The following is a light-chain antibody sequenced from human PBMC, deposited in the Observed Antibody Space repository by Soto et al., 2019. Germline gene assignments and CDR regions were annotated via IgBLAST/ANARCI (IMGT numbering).Light chain of an antibody. V-gene: IGKV1-16*02. CDR3: LKYQSAPRT. Sequence: DIQMTQSPSSLYASVGARVTITCRASQDIGYSLGWFQQRPGKGPKSLIYAAATLQSGVPSKFRGIGSRAHFTLPLRSLPRDGFGPCPCLKYQSAPRTFGQGTKVEL. CDR2: AAA. CDR1: QDIGYS. J-gene: IGKJ1*01.